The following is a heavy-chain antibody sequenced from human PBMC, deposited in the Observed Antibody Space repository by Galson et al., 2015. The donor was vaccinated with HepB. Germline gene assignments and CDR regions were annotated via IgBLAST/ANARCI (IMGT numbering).Heavy chain of an antibody. CDR2: ISGSGYDT. J-gene: IGHJ4*02. Sequence: LRLSCAASGFPFNSYVMNWVRQAPGKGLEWVSGISGSGYDTYYADAVKGRLTISRDNSKNTLYLQMNSLRAEDTAIYYCVRLVRGSNYFDFWGQGTLVTVSS. CDR3: VRLVRGSNYFDF. D-gene: IGHD3-10*01. CDR1: GFPFNSYV. V-gene: IGHV3-23*01.